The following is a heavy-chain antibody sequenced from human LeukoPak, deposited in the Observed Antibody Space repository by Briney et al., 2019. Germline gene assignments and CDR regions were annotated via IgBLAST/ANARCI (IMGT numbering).Heavy chain of an antibody. CDR1: GGSISSSPYY. J-gene: IGHJ4*02. Sequence: SETLSLTCTVSGGSISSSPYYWGWIRQPPGKGLEWIGSIYYSGTTHYSPSLESRVTISVDTSKNQFSLKLSSVTAADTAVYYCARISPDYYDFWSGYSTGVDYWGQGTLVTVSS. D-gene: IGHD3-3*01. CDR3: ARISPDYYDFWSGYSTGVDY. CDR2: IYYSGTT. V-gene: IGHV4-39*07.